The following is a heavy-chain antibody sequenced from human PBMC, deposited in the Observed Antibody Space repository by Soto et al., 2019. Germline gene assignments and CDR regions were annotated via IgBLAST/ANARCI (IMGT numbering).Heavy chain of an antibody. Sequence: QVQLQESGPGLVKPSETLSLTCTVSGGSISSYYWSWIRQPPGKGLEWIGYIYYSGSTNYNPSLKSRVTISVDTSKNQFSLKLSSVTAADTAVYYCARVRGGNEGGFDYWGQGTLVTVSS. CDR1: GGSISSYY. CDR3: ARVRGGNEGGFDY. J-gene: IGHJ4*02. V-gene: IGHV4-59*01. CDR2: IYYSGST. D-gene: IGHD2-15*01.